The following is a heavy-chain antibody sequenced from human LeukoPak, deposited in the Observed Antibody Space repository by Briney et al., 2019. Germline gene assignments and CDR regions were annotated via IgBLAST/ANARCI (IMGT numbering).Heavy chain of an antibody. Sequence: GGSLRLSCAVSGFTLSSYWMSRVRQAPGKGLEWVANIKKDGSERYYVDSVKGRFTVSRDNAKNSLYLQMNSLRAEDTAVYYCARARSSGLPQAIDYWGQGTLVTVSS. D-gene: IGHD6-19*01. V-gene: IGHV3-7*03. CDR3: ARARSSGLPQAIDY. CDR2: IKKDGSER. J-gene: IGHJ4*02. CDR1: GFTLSSYW.